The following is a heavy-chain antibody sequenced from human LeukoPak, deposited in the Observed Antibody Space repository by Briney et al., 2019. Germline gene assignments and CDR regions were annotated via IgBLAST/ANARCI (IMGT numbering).Heavy chain of an antibody. CDR2: IKTKSEGGTT. CDR3: TAQYSGYVEAFDI. CDR1: GFTFNNAW. V-gene: IGHV3-15*01. J-gene: IGHJ3*02. D-gene: IGHD5-12*01. Sequence: GGSLRLSCAASGFTFNNAWMSWVRQGPGKGLEWFGRIKTKSEGGTTDYAAPVKGRFIISRDDSKNTLFLQMNSLKTEDTAVYYCTAQYSGYVEAFDIWGQGTRVTVSS.